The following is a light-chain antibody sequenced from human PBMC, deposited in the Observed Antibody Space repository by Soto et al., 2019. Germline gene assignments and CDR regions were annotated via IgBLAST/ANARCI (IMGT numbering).Light chain of an antibody. CDR2: GAS. V-gene: IGKV3-20*01. CDR1: QSVSNNF. J-gene: IGKJ1*01. CDR3: QQYDSSPVT. Sequence: EIVLTQSPGTLSLSPGERATLSCRASQSVSNNFLAWYQQKPGQAPRLLIYGASSRATGIPDRFSGSGSGTDFTLTISRLEPEDFAVYYCQQYDSSPVTFGQGTKVEIK.